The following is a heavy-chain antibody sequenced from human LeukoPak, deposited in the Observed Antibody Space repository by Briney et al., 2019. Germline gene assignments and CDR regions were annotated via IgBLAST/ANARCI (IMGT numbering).Heavy chain of an antibody. CDR2: IDSSSSTI. Sequence: GGSLRLSCTASGFTFSSYSMNWVRQAPGKGLEWVSYIDSSSSTIYYADSVKGRFTISRDNAKNSLYLQMNSLRAEDTAVYYCASPFDYWGQGTLVTVSS. CDR3: ASPFDY. V-gene: IGHV3-48*01. J-gene: IGHJ4*02. CDR1: GFTFSSYS.